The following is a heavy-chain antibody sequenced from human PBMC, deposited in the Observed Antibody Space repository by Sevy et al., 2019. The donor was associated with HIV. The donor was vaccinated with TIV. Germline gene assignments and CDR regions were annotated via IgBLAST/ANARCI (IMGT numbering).Heavy chain of an antibody. CDR2: INRYNGNT. Sequence: ASVKVSCKPSGYTFTTYGITWVRQAPGQGLEWMGWINRYNGNTNYAQKFQGRVTMTRDTSTSTAYMELRSLTSDDTAVYYCARKKNLVEPSDPWGQGTLVTVSS. CDR3: ARKKNLVEPSDP. D-gene: IGHD3-16*01. J-gene: IGHJ5*02. CDR1: GYTFTTYG. V-gene: IGHV1-18*01.